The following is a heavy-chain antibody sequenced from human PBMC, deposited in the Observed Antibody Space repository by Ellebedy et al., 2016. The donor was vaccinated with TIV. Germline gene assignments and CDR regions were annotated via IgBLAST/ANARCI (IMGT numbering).Heavy chain of an antibody. D-gene: IGHD4-23*01. Sequence: AASVNVSCKASRYTFTSHYMHWVRQAPGQGLEWLGLISPRGGSTSYAQSFQVRVTMIRETSSNTVYLELRSQRSEDPAVYYCATDWRYGDNFDLTRDYWGQGTTVTVSS. CDR3: ATDWRYGDNFDLTRDY. CDR1: RYTFTSHY. V-gene: IGHV1-46*01. J-gene: IGHJ4*02. CDR2: ISPRGGST.